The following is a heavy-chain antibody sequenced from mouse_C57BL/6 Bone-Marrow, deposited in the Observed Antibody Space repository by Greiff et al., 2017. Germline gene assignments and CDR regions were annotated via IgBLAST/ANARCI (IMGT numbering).Heavy chain of an antibody. CDR1: GYAFSSYW. V-gene: IGHV1-80*01. J-gene: IGHJ1*03. Sequence: QVQLKQSGAELVKPGASVKISCKASGYAFSSYWMNWVKQRPGKGLEWIGQIYPGDGDTNYNGKFKGKATLTADKSSSTAYMQLSSLTSEDSAVYFCARYGGLRRDWYFDVWGTGTTVTVSS. D-gene: IGHD2-4*01. CDR2: IYPGDGDT. CDR3: ARYGGLRRDWYFDV.